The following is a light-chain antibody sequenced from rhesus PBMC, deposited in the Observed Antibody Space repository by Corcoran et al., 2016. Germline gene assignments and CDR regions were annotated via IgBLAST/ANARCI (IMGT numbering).Light chain of an antibody. CDR1: QGISSY. CDR3: QQGNSNPYS. J-gene: IGKJ2*01. V-gene: IGKV1-32*02. CDR2: YAN. Sequence: DIQMSQSPSSLSASVGDRVTITCRASQGISSYLNWYQQKPGKAPKLLIYYANSLESGVPSRLRGSGSGTDFTLHISSLQPEDFATYYCQQGNSNPYSFGQGTKVEIK.